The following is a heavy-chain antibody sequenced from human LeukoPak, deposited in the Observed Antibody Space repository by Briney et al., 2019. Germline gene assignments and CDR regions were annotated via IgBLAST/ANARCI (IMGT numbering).Heavy chain of an antibody. CDR1: GFTFSSYS. CDR2: ISDSSSDI. V-gene: IGHV3-21*01. CDR3: ARVDY. Sequence: GGSLRLSCAASGFTFSSYSMNWVRQAPGKGLEWVSPISDSSSDIYYADSVKGRFTISRDNAKNSLYLQMNSLRAEDTAVYYCARVDYWGQGTLVTVSS. J-gene: IGHJ4*02.